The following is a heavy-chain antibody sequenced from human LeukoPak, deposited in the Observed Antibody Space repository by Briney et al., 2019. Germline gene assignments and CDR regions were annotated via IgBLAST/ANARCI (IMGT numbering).Heavy chain of an antibody. CDR1: GGSISSSSYY. V-gene: IGHV4-39*01. J-gene: IGHJ4*02. CDR2: IYYSGST. D-gene: IGHD5-18*01. Sequence: SETLSLTCTVSGGSISSSSYYWGWIRQPPGKGLEWIGSIYYSGSTYYNPSLKSRVTISVDTSKNQFSLKLSSVTAADTAVYYCARHIGYSYGTPFDYWGQGTLVTVSS. CDR3: ARHIGYSYGTPFDY.